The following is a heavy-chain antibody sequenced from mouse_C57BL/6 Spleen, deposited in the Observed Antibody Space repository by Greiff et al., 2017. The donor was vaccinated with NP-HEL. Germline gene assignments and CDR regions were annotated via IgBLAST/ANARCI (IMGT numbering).Heavy chain of an antibody. CDR3: ARMVGSYDFDY. V-gene: IGHV1-82*01. D-gene: IGHD1-1*02. J-gene: IGHJ2*01. CDR2: IYPGDGDT. CDR1: GYAFSSSW. Sequence: QVQLKESGPELVKPGASVKISCKASGYAFSSSWMNWVKQRPGKGLEWIGRIYPGDGDTNYNGKFKGKATLTADKSSSTAYMQLSSLTSEDAVVYCCARMVGSYDFDYWGQGTTLTVSS.